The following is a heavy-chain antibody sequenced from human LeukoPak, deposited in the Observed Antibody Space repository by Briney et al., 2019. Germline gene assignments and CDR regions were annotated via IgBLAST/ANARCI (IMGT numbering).Heavy chain of an antibody. CDR2: ISAYNGNT. V-gene: IGHV1-18*01. CDR1: GYTLTELS. CDR3: ASSGWYEGYFQH. D-gene: IGHD6-19*01. J-gene: IGHJ1*01. Sequence: ASVKVSCKVSGYTLTELSMHWVRQAPGQGLEWMGWISAYNGNTNYAQKLQGRVTMTTDTSTSTAYMELRSLRSDDTAVYYCASSGWYEGYFQHWGQGTLVTVSS.